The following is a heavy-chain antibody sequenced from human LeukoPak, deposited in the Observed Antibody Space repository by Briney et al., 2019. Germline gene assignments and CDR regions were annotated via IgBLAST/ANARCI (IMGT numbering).Heavy chain of an antibody. CDR1: GYTFTSYY. Sequence: ASVKVSCKASGYTFTSYYMHWVRQAPGQGLEWMGIINPSGGTTNYAQKFQGRVTMTRDTSTSTVYMELSSLRSEDTAVYYCARPSGYSYGDDDAFDIWGQGTMVTVSS. CDR3: ARPSGYSYGDDDAFDI. CDR2: INPSGGTT. V-gene: IGHV1-46*01. D-gene: IGHD5-18*01. J-gene: IGHJ3*02.